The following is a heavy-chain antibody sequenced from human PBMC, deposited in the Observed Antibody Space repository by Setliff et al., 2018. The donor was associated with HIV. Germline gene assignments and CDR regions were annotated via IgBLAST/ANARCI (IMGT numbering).Heavy chain of an antibody. D-gene: IGHD3-10*01. CDR2: IYPGDADT. Sequence: GASLKISCKGSGYSFTSYWIAWGRQTPGKGLEWMGIIYPGDADTRYSPSFRGQVTISDDKSISTAYLQWSSLKSSDTAMYYCARPMLGGGSGSYYDAFDIWGQGTMVTVSS. V-gene: IGHV5-51*01. J-gene: IGHJ3*02. CDR3: ARPMLGGGSGSYYDAFDI. CDR1: GYSFTSYW.